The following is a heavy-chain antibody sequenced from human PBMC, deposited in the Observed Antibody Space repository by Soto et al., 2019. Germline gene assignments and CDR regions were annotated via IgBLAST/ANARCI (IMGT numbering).Heavy chain of an antibody. Sequence: GRSLRLSCSASGFTFGSYAMYWVRQAPGKGLEWMAFISHDGNNTYYADSVKGRFSISRDNSKNTLYLQMNSLRTEDTAMFYCARHRYEDASPTYSDGPPADDWGLGAVVILAS. CDR1: GFTFGSYA. J-gene: IGHJ4*01. V-gene: IGHV3-30-3*01. CDR2: ISHDGNNT. CDR3: ARHRYEDASPTYSDGPPADD. D-gene: IGHD2-21*01.